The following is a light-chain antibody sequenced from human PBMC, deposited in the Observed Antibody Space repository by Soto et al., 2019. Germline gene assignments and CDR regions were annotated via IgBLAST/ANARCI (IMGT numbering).Light chain of an antibody. Sequence: EIVMTQSPATLSVSPGERATLSCRASQSVSSNLAWYQQKPGQAPRLLIYGASTRATGIPARFSGSGSGTEFTLTISSLQSEDFAVYYCQQYNNWPSPFTFGPGTKVDI. J-gene: IGKJ3*01. V-gene: IGKV3-15*01. CDR1: QSVSSN. CDR3: QQYNNWPSPFT. CDR2: GAS.